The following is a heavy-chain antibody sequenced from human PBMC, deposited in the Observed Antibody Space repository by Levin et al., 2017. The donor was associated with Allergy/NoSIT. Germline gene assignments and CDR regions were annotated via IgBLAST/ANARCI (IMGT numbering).Heavy chain of an antibody. J-gene: IGHJ2*01. CDR3: ARDPGDSYWYFDL. CDR2: IYSGGGT. D-gene: IGHD4-17*01. CDR1: GFIVSAYY. V-gene: IGHV3-53*01. Sequence: GGSLRLSCAASGFIVSAYYMSWVRQAPGKGLEWVSVIYSGGGTNYADSVKGRFTISRDNSKNTLDLQMNSLRAEDTAVYYCARDPGDSYWYFDLWGRGTLVTVSS.